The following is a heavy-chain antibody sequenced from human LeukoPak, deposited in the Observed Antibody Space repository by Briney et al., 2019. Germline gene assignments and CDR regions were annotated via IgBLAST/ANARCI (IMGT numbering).Heavy chain of an antibody. Sequence: PGGSLRLSCVASGFTFSSYSMNWVRQAPGKGLEWVSSISSSSSYIYYADSVKGRFTISRDNAKNSLYLQMNSLRAEDTAVYYCARGGYGDYVVGYWGQGTLVTVSS. J-gene: IGHJ4*02. CDR3: ARGGYGDYVVGY. CDR2: ISSSSSYI. V-gene: IGHV3-21*01. D-gene: IGHD4-17*01. CDR1: GFTFSSYS.